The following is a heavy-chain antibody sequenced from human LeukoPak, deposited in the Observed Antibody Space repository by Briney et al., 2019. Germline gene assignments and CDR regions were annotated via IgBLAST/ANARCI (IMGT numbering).Heavy chain of an antibody. D-gene: IGHD1-1*01. Sequence: SETLSLTCTVSGGSISSSSYYWGWIRQAPGKGLEWIGSMHYSGVTYTYHNSSLNSRVTISVDTSKNQFSLKLSSVTAADTAVYYCARWVTTTTTGAFDMWGQGTMVTVSS. CDR3: ARWVTTTTTGAFDM. J-gene: IGHJ3*02. CDR1: GGSISSSSYY. CDR2: MHYSGVTYT. V-gene: IGHV4-39*01.